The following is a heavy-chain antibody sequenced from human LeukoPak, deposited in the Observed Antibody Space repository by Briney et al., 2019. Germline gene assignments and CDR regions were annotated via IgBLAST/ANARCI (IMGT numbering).Heavy chain of an antibody. V-gene: IGHV3-33*01. CDR1: GFIFSSYG. D-gene: IGHD3-22*01. Sequence: GGSLRLSCAASGFIFSSYGMHWVRQAPGKGLEWVAVIWYDGTNKYYADSVKGRFTISRDSSKNTLYLQMNSLRAEDTAVYYCARAAYDNSGYLTLWGQGTLVTVSS. CDR2: IWYDGTNK. J-gene: IGHJ4*02. CDR3: ARAAYDNSGYLTL.